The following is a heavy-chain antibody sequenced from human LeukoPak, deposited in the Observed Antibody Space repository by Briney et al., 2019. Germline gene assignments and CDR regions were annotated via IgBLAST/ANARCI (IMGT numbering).Heavy chain of an antibody. CDR2: IYTSGST. D-gene: IGHD6-19*01. V-gene: IGHV4-4*09. CDR3: ARQYSSGWPFDY. J-gene: IGHJ4*02. Sequence: SETLSLTCTVSGGSISSYYWSWIRQPPGKGLEWIGYIYTSGSTNYNPSLKSRVTVSVNTSKNQFSLKLSSVTAADTAVYYCARQYSSGWPFDYWGQGTLVTVSS. CDR1: GGSISSYY.